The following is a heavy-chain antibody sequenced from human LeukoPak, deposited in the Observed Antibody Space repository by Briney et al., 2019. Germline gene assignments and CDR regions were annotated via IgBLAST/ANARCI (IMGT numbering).Heavy chain of an antibody. CDR1: GFTFSSYA. D-gene: IGHD7-27*01. CDR3: AREPTGASEAGDY. V-gene: IGHV3-23*01. J-gene: IGHJ4*02. Sequence: SGGSLRLSCAASGFTFSSYAMSCVRQAPGKGLEWVSAISGSGGSTYYADSVKGRFTISRDNSKNTLSLQMNSLRAEDTAVYYCAREPTGASEAGDYWGQGTLVTVSS. CDR2: ISGSGGST.